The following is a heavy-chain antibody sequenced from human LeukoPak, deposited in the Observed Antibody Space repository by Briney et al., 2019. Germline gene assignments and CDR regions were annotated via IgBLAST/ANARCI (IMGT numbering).Heavy chain of an antibody. V-gene: IGHV1-18*01. D-gene: IGHD2-2*01. CDR2: ISAYNGNT. Sequence: GASVKVSCKASGYTFTSYGISRVRQAPGQGLEWMGWISAYNGNTNYAQKLQGRVTMTTDTSTSTAYMELRSLRSDDTAVYYCARDFPDIVVVPADDAFDIWGQGTMVTVSS. J-gene: IGHJ3*02. CDR3: ARDFPDIVVVPADDAFDI. CDR1: GYTFTSYG.